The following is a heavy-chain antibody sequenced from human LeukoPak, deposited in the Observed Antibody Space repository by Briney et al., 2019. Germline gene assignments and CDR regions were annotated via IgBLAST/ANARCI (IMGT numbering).Heavy chain of an antibody. CDR1: GFTFSSYA. Sequence: GGSLRLSCAASGFTFSSYAMSWVRRAPGKGLEWVSAISGSGGSTYYADSVKGRFTISRDNSKNTLYLQMNSLRAEDTAVYYCAHSRKNGIDFDYWGQGTLVTVSS. J-gene: IGHJ4*02. CDR3: AHSRKNGIDFDY. CDR2: ISGSGGST. D-gene: IGHD2-15*01. V-gene: IGHV3-23*01.